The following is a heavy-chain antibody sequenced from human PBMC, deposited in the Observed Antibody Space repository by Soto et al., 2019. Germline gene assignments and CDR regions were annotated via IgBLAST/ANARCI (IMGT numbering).Heavy chain of an antibody. Sequence: SETLSLSCTVAGGSIGNFDGNWIRQPPGKGLEWIGHIFYTGVTNYNPSLKSRVTISVDTSKNQFSLKLNSVTAADTAVYYCAQSTHVRSATFDPWGQGTLVTVSS. CDR3: AQSTHVRSATFDP. J-gene: IGHJ5*02. CDR1: GGSIGNFD. D-gene: IGHD3-3*01. CDR2: IFYTGVT. V-gene: IGHV4-59*08.